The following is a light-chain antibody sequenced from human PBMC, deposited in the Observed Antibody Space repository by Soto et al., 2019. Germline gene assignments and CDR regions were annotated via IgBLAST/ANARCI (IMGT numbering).Light chain of an antibody. J-gene: IGKJ1*01. V-gene: IGKV3-15*01. CDR2: YKS. CDR1: QSIRNS. Sequence: EIVVTQSPATLSVSPGERATLSCGASQSIRNSVAWYQQKTGQAPRLLIYYKSTRATGIPARFSGSGSETEFTLTISSLQSEDFAVYYCQQYYNWPRTFGQGTKVEIK. CDR3: QQYYNWPRT.